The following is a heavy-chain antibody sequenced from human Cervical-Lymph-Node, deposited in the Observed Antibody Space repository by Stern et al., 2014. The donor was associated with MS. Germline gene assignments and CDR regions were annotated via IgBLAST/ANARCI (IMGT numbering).Heavy chain of an antibody. Sequence: VQLLESGGGVVKPGTSLRLSCAVSGFSVSNYGMHWVRQAPGKGLEGVAVIWYDGSKKYYADSVKGRFTISKDNSKNTVYLQMDSLRVEDTAIYYCAREGRNSSFFFDSWGQGTLATVSS. D-gene: IGHD3-10*01. J-gene: IGHJ4*02. CDR2: IWYDGSKK. CDR3: AREGRNSSFFFDS. V-gene: IGHV3-33*01. CDR1: GFSVSNYG.